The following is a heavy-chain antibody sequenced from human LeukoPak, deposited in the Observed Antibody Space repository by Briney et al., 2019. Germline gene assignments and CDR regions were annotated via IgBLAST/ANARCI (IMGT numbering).Heavy chain of an antibody. CDR3: ARGRLEYYYDSSGLMDY. CDR1: GGSISSYY. D-gene: IGHD3-22*01. J-gene: IGHJ4*02. V-gene: IGHV4-59*01. Sequence: PSETLSLTRTVSGGSISSYYWSWIRQPPGKGLEWIGYIYYSGSTNYNPSLKSRVTISVDTSKNQFSLKLSSVTAADTAVYYCARGRLEYYYDSSGLMDYWGQGTLVTVSS. CDR2: IYYSGST.